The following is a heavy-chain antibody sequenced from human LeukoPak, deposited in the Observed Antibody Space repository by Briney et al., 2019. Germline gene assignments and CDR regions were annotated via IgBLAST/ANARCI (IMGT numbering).Heavy chain of an antibody. V-gene: IGHV3-74*01. CDR2: IDSDGSGT. CDR3: AIIPRAAAGPSARSPFHY. D-gene: IGHD6-13*01. CDR1: GLTLSGYW. J-gene: IGHJ4*02. Sequence: GGSLRLSCSASGLTLSGYWMHWVRQIPGKGLVWVSRIDSDGSGTSYADSVKGRFTISRDNAKNSLYLQMNSLRAEDTAVYYCAIIPRAAAGPSARSPFHYWGQGTLVTVSS.